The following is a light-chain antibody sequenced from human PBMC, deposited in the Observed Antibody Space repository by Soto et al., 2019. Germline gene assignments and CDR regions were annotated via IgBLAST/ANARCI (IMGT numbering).Light chain of an antibody. CDR2: AAS. J-gene: IGKJ2*01. V-gene: IGKV1-12*01. CDR1: QDISNW. Sequence: DIQMTQSPSSVSAPVGDRVTITCRASQDISNWLAWYQQKPGRAPKFPVYAASSLQWGVPSRFSGSGSRTDFTLTISSLQPEDFATYYCQETDSFPLTFGEGTKLYIK. CDR3: QETDSFPLT.